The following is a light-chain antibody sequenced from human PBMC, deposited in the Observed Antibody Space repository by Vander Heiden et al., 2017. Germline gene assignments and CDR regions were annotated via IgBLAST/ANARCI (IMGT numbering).Light chain of an antibody. CDR2: DDI. V-gene: IGLV6-57*02. J-gene: IGLJ2*01. CDR3: QDYDSSSLI. Sequence: FMLTQPHPVSESPGKTVTISCTGSSGSIATNYVQWYQQRPGSAPTTVIYDDIQRPSGVPDRFSGSIDSSSTSASLTISGLKTEDEADYYCQDYDSSSLIFGGGTKVTVL. CDR1: SGSIATNY.